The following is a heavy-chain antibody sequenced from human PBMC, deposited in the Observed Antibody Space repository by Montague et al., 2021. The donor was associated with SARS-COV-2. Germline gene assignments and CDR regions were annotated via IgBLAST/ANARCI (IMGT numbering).Heavy chain of an antibody. J-gene: IGHJ6*02. Sequence: SETLSLTCTVSGGSNSSYYWSWIRQPPGKGLEWIGYIYYSGSTNYNPSLKSRVTISVDTSKNQFSLKLSSVTAADTAVYYCARGAGRGSGYGKYYYYYYGMDVWGQGTTVTVSS. CDR2: IYYSGST. CDR1: GGSNSSYY. CDR3: ARGAGRGSGYGKYYYYYYGMDV. V-gene: IGHV4-59*01. D-gene: IGHD5-12*01.